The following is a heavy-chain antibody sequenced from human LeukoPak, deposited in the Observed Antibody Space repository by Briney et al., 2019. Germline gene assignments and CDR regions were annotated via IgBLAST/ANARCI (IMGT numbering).Heavy chain of an antibody. D-gene: IGHD3-9*01. Sequence: PSETLSLTCTVSGCSISSGDYYSSWIRQPPGKGLEWLVYIYHRGSTYYHPSLKRRVTISVDTSKNQFSLKLSSVTAADTAVYYCARVGGDILTGYFDYWGQGTLVTVSS. CDR3: ARVGGDILTGYFDY. CDR2: IYHRGST. CDR1: GCSISSGDYY. V-gene: IGHV4-30-4*01. J-gene: IGHJ4*02.